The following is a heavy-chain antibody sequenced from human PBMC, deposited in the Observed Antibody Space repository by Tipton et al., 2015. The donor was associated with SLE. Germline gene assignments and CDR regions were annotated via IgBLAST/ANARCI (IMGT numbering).Heavy chain of an antibody. J-gene: IGHJ6*03. CDR2: IYHSGTT. Sequence: TLSLTCVVSDYSIRSNYFWAWIRQPPGKGLEWIGNIYHSGTTYYNPSLKSRVTMSVDTSKNQFSLKLSSVTAADTAVYYCARVSPYYYYMDVWGKGTTVTVSS. V-gene: IGHV4-38-2*01. CDR3: ARVSPYYYYMDV. CDR1: DYSIRSNYF.